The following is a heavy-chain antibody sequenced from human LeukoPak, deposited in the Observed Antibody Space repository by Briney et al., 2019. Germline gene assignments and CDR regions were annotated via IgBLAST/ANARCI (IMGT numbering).Heavy chain of an antibody. CDR2: IYYNGNT. V-gene: IGHV4-39*07. Sequence: SETLSLTCTVSGGSINSNSYYWGWIRQPPGKGLEWIGSIYYNGNTYYNPSLKSRVTISVDTSKNQFSLKLSSVTAADTAVYYCARGPKPYPGGFDYRGQGTLVTVSS. CDR1: GGSINSNSYY. D-gene: IGHD2-2*02. CDR3: ARGPKPYPGGFDY. J-gene: IGHJ4*02.